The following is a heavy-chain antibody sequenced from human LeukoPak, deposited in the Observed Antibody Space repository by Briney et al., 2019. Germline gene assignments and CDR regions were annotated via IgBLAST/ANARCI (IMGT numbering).Heavy chain of an antibody. V-gene: IGHV4-34*01. CDR3: ARRGSGWYHY. Sequence: SSETLSLTCAVYGGSFSGYYWSWIRQPPGKGLEWIGEINHSGSTNYNPSLKSRVTISVDTSKNQFSLKLSSVTAADTAVYYCARRGSGWYHYWGQGTLVTVSS. D-gene: IGHD6-19*01. CDR1: GGSFSGYY. J-gene: IGHJ4*02. CDR2: INHSGST.